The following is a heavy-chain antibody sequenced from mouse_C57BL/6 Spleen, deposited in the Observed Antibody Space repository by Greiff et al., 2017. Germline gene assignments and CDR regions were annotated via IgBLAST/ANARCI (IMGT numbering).Heavy chain of an antibody. CDR1: GFSLTSYG. CDR2: IWRGGST. D-gene: IGHD2-4*01. J-gene: IGHJ3*01. CDR3: AKKHYDYDVFAY. Sequence: VTLQQSVPGLVQPSPRLSITCPVSGFSLTSYGVHWVRQSPGKGLEWLGVIWRGGSTDYNAAFMSRLSITKDNSKSQVFFKMNSLQADDTAIYYCAKKHYDYDVFAYWGQGTLVTVSA. V-gene: IGHV2-5*01.